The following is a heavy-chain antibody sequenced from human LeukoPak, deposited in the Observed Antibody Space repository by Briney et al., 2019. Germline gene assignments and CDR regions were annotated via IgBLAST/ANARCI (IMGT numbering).Heavy chain of an antibody. V-gene: IGHV4-34*01. CDR3: ARSPDDYYGSGSFRRGPFDP. J-gene: IGHJ5*02. Sequence: PSETLSLTCAVYGGSFSGYYWSWIRQPPGKGLEWIGEINHSGSTNYNPSLKSRVTISVDTSKNQFSLKLSSVTAADTAVYYCARSPDDYYGSGSFRRGPFDPWGQGTLVTVSS. CDR1: GGSFSGYY. CDR2: INHSGST. D-gene: IGHD3-10*01.